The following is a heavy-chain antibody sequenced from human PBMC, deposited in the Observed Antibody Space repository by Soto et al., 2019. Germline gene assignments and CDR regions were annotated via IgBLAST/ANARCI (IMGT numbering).Heavy chain of an antibody. V-gene: IGHV1-69*01. CDR3: ARRLKWAPPNYNYGMDV. D-gene: IGHD2-8*01. CDR1: VGCSSIDL. J-gene: IGHJ6*02. Sequence: LKVACKTGVGCSSIDLGSCRLLDPPEGLEWMGGIIPIFGTANYAQKFQGRVTITADESTSTAYKELSSRRTEETAVYYCARRLKWAPPNYNYGMDVWGQGTTVTVSS. CDR2: IIPIFGTA.